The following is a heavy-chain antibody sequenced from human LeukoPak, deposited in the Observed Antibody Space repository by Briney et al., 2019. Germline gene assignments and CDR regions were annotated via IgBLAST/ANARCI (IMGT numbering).Heavy chain of an antibody. D-gene: IGHD6-19*01. CDR2: IYYSGST. Sequence: SETLSLTCTVSGGSISSSSYYWGWIRQPPGKGLEWIGSIYYSGSTYYNPSLKSRVTISVDTSKNQFSLKLSSVTAADTAVYYCATGLTGYSSGWYWPTRDWFDPWGQGTLVTVSS. J-gene: IGHJ5*02. CDR1: GGSISSSSYY. CDR3: ATGLTGYSSGWYWPTRDWFDP. V-gene: IGHV4-39*01.